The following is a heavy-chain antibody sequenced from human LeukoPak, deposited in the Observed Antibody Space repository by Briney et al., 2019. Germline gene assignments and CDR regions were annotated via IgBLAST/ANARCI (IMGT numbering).Heavy chain of an antibody. Sequence: SETLSLTCTVSGGSISSSTYYWGWLRQPPGKGLEWIGSIYHSGSTNYNPSLKSRVTISVDTSKNQFSLKLSSVTAADTAVYYCARRRVFDYWGQGTLVTVSS. J-gene: IGHJ4*02. CDR3: ARRRVFDY. CDR2: IYHSGST. V-gene: IGHV4-39*07. CDR1: GGSISSSTYY.